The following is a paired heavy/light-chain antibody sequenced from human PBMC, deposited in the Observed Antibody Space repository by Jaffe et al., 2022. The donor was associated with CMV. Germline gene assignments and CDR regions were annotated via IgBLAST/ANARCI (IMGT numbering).Light chain of an antibody. CDR3: CSHAGSGTWV. CDR1: SSDVGTYDL. CDR2: EVN. V-gene: IGLV2-23*02. Sequence: QSALTQPASVSGSPGQSITISCTGTSSDVGTYDLVSWFQQHPGKAPKLIIFEVNKRPSGASNRFSGSKSGSTASLTISGLQADDEGDYHCCSHAGSGTWVFGGGTKLTVL. J-gene: IGLJ3*02.
Heavy chain of an antibody. J-gene: IGHJ4*02. CDR3: ARVDGSLVVRGNFDY. V-gene: IGHV4-31*03. CDR1: GGSINSGGYY. Sequence: VLLQESGPGLVTPSQTLSLTCTVSGGSINSGGYYWSWIRQHPGKGLEWIGHIYYNEITYVNVALKSRTYISIDTSKNQFSLRLTSVTAADTAIYYCARVDGSLVVRGNFDYWGQGTLVTVST. D-gene: IGHD2-21*01. CDR2: IYYNEIT.